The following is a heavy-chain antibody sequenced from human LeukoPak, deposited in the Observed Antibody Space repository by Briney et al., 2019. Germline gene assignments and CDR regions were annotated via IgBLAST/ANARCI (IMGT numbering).Heavy chain of an antibody. V-gene: IGHV4-34*01. CDR2: INHSGST. Sequence: PSETLSLTCAVYGGSFSGYYWSWIRQPPGKGLEWIGEINHSGSTNYNPSLKSRVTISVDTSKNQFSLKLSSVTAADTAVYYCASAYYDILTGYQAYYYYYGMDVWGQGTTVTVSS. J-gene: IGHJ6*02. CDR1: GGSFSGYY. CDR3: ASAYYDILTGYQAYYYYYGMDV. D-gene: IGHD3-9*01.